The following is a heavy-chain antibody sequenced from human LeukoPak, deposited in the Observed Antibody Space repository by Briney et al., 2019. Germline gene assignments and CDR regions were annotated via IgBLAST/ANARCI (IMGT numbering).Heavy chain of an antibody. J-gene: IGHJ4*02. CDR1: GASISSGGYY. Sequence: SETLSLTCTVSGASISSGGYYWTWVRQHPGKGLEWIGYIYYSGATDYNPSLKSRVNISLDMSENRFSLKLSSVTSADTAVYYCARGEPLAAAGVYWGQGTLVTVSS. V-gene: IGHV4-31*03. CDR3: ARGEPLAAAGVY. D-gene: IGHD6-13*01. CDR2: IYYSGAT.